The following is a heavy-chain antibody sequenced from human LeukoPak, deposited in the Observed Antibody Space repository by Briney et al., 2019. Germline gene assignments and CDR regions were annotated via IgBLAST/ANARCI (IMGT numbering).Heavy chain of an antibody. Sequence: GESLKISCKGSGYSFTNYWIGWVRQMPGKGLEWMGVIYPGDSDTRYSPSFQGQVTISADKSIGTAYLQWSSLKATDTAMYYCARQYSGTYYRSFDYWGQGTLVTVSS. D-gene: IGHD3-10*01. CDR1: GYSFTNYW. J-gene: IGHJ4*02. V-gene: IGHV5-51*01. CDR3: ARQYSGTYYRSFDY. CDR2: IYPGDSDT.